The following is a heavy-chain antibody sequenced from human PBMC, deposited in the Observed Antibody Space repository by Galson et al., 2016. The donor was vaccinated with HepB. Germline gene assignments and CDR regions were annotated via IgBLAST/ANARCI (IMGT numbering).Heavy chain of an antibody. Sequence: SLRLSCAASGFTFSSYWMHWVRQVPGKGLVWVSRSNSDGSNTNYADSVKGRFTISRDNAKNTLYLRMNSLRVEETAVYYCARGSSGAFPRAFDIWGQGTMVTVSS. D-gene: IGHD3-22*01. V-gene: IGHV3-74*01. CDR2: SNSDGSNT. J-gene: IGHJ3*02. CDR3: ARGSSGAFPRAFDI. CDR1: GFTFSSYW.